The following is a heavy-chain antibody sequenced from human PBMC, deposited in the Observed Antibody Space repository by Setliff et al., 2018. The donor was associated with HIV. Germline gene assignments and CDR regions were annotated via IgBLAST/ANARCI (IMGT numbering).Heavy chain of an antibody. Sequence: GGSLRLSCAASGFTFSSYDMHWVRQATGKGLEWVSAIGTAGDTYYPGSVKGRFTISRENAKNSLYLQMNSLRAGDTAVYYCARGTMVRGSDYFDYWGQGTLVTVSS. CDR2: IGTAGDT. D-gene: IGHD3-10*01. CDR3: ARGTMVRGSDYFDY. CDR1: GFTFSSYD. J-gene: IGHJ4*02. V-gene: IGHV3-13*01.